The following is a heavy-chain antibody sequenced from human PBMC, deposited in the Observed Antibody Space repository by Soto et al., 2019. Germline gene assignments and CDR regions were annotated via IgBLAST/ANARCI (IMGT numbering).Heavy chain of an antibody. V-gene: IGHV4-31*03. CDR2: IYHSGST. Sequence: PSETLSLTCTVSGGSISSGGHYWSWIRQHPGKGLEWIGYIYHSGSTYYNPSLKSRVTISVDTSKNQFSLKLSSVTAADTAVYYCARDRGVDTAMVNGYYGMDVWGQGTTVTVSS. CDR1: GGSISSGGHY. J-gene: IGHJ6*02. D-gene: IGHD5-18*01. CDR3: ARDRGVDTAMVNGYYGMDV.